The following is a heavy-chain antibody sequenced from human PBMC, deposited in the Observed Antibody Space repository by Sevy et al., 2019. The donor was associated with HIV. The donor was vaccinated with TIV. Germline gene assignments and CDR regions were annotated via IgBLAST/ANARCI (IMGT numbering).Heavy chain of an antibody. J-gene: IGHJ5*02. CDR1: GFTFSSYD. V-gene: IGHV3-48*03. Sequence: GSLRLSCTASGFTFSSYDMNWVRQSPGKGLEWVSKISSSGSSIYYADSVKGRFTISRDNAKNSLNLQMNSLRAEDTAVYYCMRNGGAFDNGFDPWGQGTLVTVSS. CDR3: MRNGGAFDNGFDP. CDR2: ISSSGSSI. D-gene: IGHD2-8*01.